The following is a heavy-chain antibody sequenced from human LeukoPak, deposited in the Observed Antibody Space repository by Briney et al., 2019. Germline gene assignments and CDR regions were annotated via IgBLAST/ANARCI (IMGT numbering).Heavy chain of an antibody. J-gene: IGHJ4*02. V-gene: IGHV3-20*04. Sequence: GGSLRLSCAASGFTFDDYGMSWVRQAPGKGQEWVSGINWNGGSTGYADSVKGRFTISRDNAKNSLYLQMNSLRAEDTALYYCATGDSSGYQLFDYWGQGTLVTVSS. CDR1: GFTFDDYG. CDR3: ATGDSSGYQLFDY. CDR2: INWNGGST. D-gene: IGHD3-22*01.